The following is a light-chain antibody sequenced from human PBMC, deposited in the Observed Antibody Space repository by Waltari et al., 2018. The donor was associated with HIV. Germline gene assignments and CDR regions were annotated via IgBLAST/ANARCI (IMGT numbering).Light chain of an antibody. CDR1: QRIRSY. V-gene: IGKV1-39*01. Sequence: DIQMTQSPSSLSASVADRVTITCRASQRIRSYLNWYQQKPGKAPNLLISAALNLQSGVPSRFSGGRSETDFTLTIDSLQPEDSATYYCQQSYSAPPTFGQGTKLEIK. CDR2: AAL. CDR3: QQSYSAPPT. J-gene: IGKJ2*01.